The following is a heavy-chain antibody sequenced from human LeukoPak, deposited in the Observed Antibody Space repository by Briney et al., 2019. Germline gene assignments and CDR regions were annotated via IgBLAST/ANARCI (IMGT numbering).Heavy chain of an antibody. D-gene: IGHD3-10*01. CDR3: ARVKKGSGSYYNVYWFDP. CDR1: GFTFSSYW. V-gene: IGHV3-74*01. CDR2: INGDGNTT. J-gene: IGHJ5*02. Sequence: GGSLRLSCAASGFTFSSYWMHWVRQAPGKGLVWVSRINGDGNTTIYADSVKGRFTISRDNAKNTLYLQMSSLRAEDTAVYYCARVKKGSGSYYNVYWFDPWGQGTLVTVSS.